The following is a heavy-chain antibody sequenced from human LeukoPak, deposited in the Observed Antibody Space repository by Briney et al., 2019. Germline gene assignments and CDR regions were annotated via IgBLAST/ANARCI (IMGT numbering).Heavy chain of an antibody. D-gene: IGHD3-22*01. Sequence: GGSLRLSCAASGFTFSSYSMNWVRQAPGKGLEWLSYISSSSSTIYYADSVKGRFTISRDNAKNSLYLQMNSLRDEDTAVYYCASYDSSLGYFDYWGLGTLVTVSS. CDR3: ASYDSSLGYFDY. V-gene: IGHV3-48*02. J-gene: IGHJ4*02. CDR1: GFTFSSYS. CDR2: ISSSSSTI.